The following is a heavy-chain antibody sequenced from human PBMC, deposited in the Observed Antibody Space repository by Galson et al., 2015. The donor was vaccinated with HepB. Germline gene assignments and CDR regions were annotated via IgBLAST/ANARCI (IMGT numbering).Heavy chain of an antibody. CDR3: VRDSSAGWLSPDY. D-gene: IGHD6-19*01. CDR2: ISPSGDRA. CDR1: GYSFSTLY. V-gene: IGHV1-46*01. Sequence: SVKVSCKASGYSFSTLYMHWVRQAHGQGLEWMGVISPSGDRAGYAQKFQGRLTMTRDMSTSTLYMELRSLRSDDTAVYYCVRDSSAGWLSPDYWGQGTLVTVSS. J-gene: IGHJ4*02.